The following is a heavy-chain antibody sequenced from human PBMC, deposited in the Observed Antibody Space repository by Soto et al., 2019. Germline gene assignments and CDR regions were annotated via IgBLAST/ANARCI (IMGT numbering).Heavy chain of an antibody. D-gene: IGHD6-6*01. V-gene: IGHV4-39*01. J-gene: IGHJ4*02. CDR1: GGSISSSSYY. CDR2: IYYSGST. CDR3: ARRVAYSSSSGYFDY. Sequence: SETLSLTCTVSGGSISSSSYYWGWIRQPPGKGLEWIGGIYYSGSTYYNPSPKSRVTISVDTSKNQFSLKLSSVTAADTAVYYCARRVAYSSSSGYFDYWGQGTLVTVSS.